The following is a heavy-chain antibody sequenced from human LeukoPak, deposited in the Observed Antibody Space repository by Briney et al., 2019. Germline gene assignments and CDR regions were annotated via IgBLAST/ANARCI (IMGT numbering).Heavy chain of an antibody. CDR3: ARVGRSYYYDSSGDQH. V-gene: IGHV1-24*01. CDR1: GYTLTELS. J-gene: IGHJ1*01. CDR2: FDPEDGET. Sequence: ASVKASCKVSGYTLTELSMHWVRQAPGKGLEWMGGFDPEDGETIYAQKFQGRVTMTRDTSISTAYMELSRLRSDDTAVYYCARVGRSYYYDSSGDQHWGQGTLVTVSS. D-gene: IGHD3-22*01.